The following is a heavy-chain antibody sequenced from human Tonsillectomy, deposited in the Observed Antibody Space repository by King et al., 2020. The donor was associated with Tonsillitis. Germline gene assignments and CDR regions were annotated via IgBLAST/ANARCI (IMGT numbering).Heavy chain of an antibody. Sequence: VQLVESGGGLIQPGGSLRLSCAASGFTVSSNYMSWVRQAPGKGLEWVSVIFGGGSTYYADSVKGRFTISRDNSKNTLYLQMNSLRAEDTAVYYCARAISGYYSLEYFQHWGQGTLVTVSS. CDR1: GFTVSSNY. D-gene: IGHD3-22*01. J-gene: IGHJ1*01. V-gene: IGHV3-53*01. CDR2: IFGGGST. CDR3: ARAISGYYSLEYFQH.